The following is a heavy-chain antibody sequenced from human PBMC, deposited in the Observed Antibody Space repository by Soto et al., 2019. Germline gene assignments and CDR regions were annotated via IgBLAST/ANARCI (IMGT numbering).Heavy chain of an antibody. CDR1: GFTFSSYA. V-gene: IGHV3-23*01. CDR3: SREDIVVVVAATRLFDY. D-gene: IGHD2-15*01. Sequence: EVQLLESGGGLVQPGGSLRLSCAASGFTFSSYAMSWVRQAPGKGLEWVSAISGSGGITYYADSVKGRFTISRDNSKNTLYMQMNSLRDEDTAVYYCSREDIVVVVAATRLFDYWGQGTLVTVSS. J-gene: IGHJ4*02. CDR2: ISGSGGIT.